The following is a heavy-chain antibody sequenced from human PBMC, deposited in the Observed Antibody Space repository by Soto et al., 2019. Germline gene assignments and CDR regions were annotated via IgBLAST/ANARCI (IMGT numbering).Heavy chain of an antibody. V-gene: IGHV3-33*01. J-gene: IGHJ6*02. CDR1: GFTFSSYG. D-gene: IGHD1-26*01. CDR2: IWYDGSNK. CDR3: ARGSPPYSGSYYAYYYYGMDV. Sequence: PGGSLRLSCAASGFTFSSYGMHWFRQAPGKGLEWVAVIWYDGSNKYYADSVKGRFTISRDNSKNTLYLQMNSLRAEDTAVYYCARGSPPYSGSYYAYYYYGMDVWGQGTTVTVSS.